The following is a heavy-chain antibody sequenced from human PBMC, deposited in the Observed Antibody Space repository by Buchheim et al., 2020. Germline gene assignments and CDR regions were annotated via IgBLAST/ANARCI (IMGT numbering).Heavy chain of an antibody. Sequence: QVQLVQSGAEVKKPGASVKVSCKASGYTFSSSYIHWVRQAPGQGLEWMGILNPGGGTTTYAQKFQGRVTMTRDTSTNTVYMELSNLRSGDTAVYYCAKERRWDDAFDIWGQGT. CDR2: LNPGGGTT. CDR3: AKERRWDDAFDI. V-gene: IGHV1-46*01. J-gene: IGHJ3*02. D-gene: IGHD1-26*01. CDR1: GYTFSSSY.